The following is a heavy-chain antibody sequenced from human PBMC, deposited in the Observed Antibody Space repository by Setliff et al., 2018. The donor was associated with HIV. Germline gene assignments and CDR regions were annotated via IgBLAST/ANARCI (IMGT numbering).Heavy chain of an antibody. D-gene: IGHD4-17*01. CDR2: INHSGST. J-gene: IGHJ4*02. V-gene: IGHV4-34*01. CDR1: GGSFSGYY. Sequence: SETLSLTCAVFGGSFSGYYWSWIRQPPGKGLEWIGEINHSGSTDYNPSLKSRVTISVDTSKNQFSLNLSSVTAADTAVYYCARYDYGDFDYWGQGTPGHRLL. CDR3: ARYDYGDFDY.